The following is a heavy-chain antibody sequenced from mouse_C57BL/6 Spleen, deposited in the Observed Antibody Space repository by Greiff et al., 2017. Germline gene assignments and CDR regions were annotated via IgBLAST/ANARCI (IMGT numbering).Heavy chain of an antibody. J-gene: IGHJ2*01. V-gene: IGHV1-80*01. D-gene: IGHD1-1*01. Sequence: VMLVESGAELVKPGASVKISCKASGYAFSSYWMNWVKQRPGQGLEWIGQIYPGDGDTNYNGKFKGKDTLTADKSSSTAYMQLSSLTSEDSAVXFCARCPSTTVVPLDYWGQGTTLTVSS. CDR1: GYAFSSYW. CDR2: IYPGDGDT. CDR3: ARCPSTTVVPLDY.